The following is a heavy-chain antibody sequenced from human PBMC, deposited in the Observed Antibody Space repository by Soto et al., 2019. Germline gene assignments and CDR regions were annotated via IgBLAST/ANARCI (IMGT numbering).Heavy chain of an antibody. Sequence: QITLKESGPTLVKPTQTLTLTCTFSGFSLSTSVVGVGWIRQPPGKALAWLALIYWDDDKRYSPSLKRRLTIHKDQSKNQVVHTMTNMDPVDTATNYCAHIAAADPDAFDILGQGTMVAFSS. J-gene: IGHJ3*02. CDR1: GFSLSTSVVG. CDR3: AHIAAADPDAFDI. CDR2: IYWDDDK. D-gene: IGHD6-13*01. V-gene: IGHV2-5*02.